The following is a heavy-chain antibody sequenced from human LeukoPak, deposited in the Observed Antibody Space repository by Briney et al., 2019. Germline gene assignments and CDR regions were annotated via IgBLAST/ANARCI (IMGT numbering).Heavy chain of an antibody. V-gene: IGHV5-51*01. J-gene: IGHJ4*02. CDR1: GYNFTSYW. D-gene: IGHD3-16*01. Sequence: GESLKISCKGSGYNFTSYWIAWVRQMPGRGLEWMGIIYPGDSDTRYSPSFQGQVIISADKSISTAYLQWSSLKASDTATYYCATYSDTFYFDCWGQGTLVTVSS. CDR3: ATYSDTFYFDC. CDR2: IYPGDSDT.